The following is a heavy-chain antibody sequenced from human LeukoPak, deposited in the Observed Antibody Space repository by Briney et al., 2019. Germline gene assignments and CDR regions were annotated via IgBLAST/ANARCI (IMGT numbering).Heavy chain of an antibody. V-gene: IGHV3-23*01. J-gene: IGHJ6*02. CDR2: ISGSGGST. Sequence: GGSLRLSCAASAINVTTNYMTWIRQAPGKGLEWVSAISGSGGSTYYADSVKGRFTISRDNSKNTLYLQMNSLRAEDTAVYYCAKVGGDYSNYFWAPDYYYYGMDVWGQGTTVTVSS. CDR1: AINVTTNY. CDR3: AKVGGDYSNYFWAPDYYYYGMDV. D-gene: IGHD4-11*01.